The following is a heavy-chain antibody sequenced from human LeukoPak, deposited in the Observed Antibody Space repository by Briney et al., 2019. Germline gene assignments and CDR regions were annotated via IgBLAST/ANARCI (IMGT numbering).Heavy chain of an antibody. V-gene: IGHV1-18*04. Sequence: ASVKVSCKASGYTFTSYGISWVRQAPGQGLEWMGWISAYNGNTNYAQKLQGRVTMTTDTSTSTAYMELRSLRSDDTAVYYRARSNGLLWFGEFDYWGQGTLVTVSS. CDR1: GYTFTSYG. J-gene: IGHJ4*02. D-gene: IGHD3-10*01. CDR2: ISAYNGNT. CDR3: ARSNGLLWFGEFDY.